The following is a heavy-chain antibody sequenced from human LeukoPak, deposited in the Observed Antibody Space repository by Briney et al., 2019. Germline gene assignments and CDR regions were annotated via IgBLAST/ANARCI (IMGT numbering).Heavy chain of an antibody. J-gene: IGHJ6*03. CDR2: INPNSGGT. CDR1: GGTFSSYA. CDR3: ARGGITIFGVVKVPYYYYMDV. Sequence: GASVKVSCKASGGTFSSYAISWVRQAPGQGLEWMGWINPNSGGTNYAQKFQGRVTMTRDTSISTAYMELSRLRSDDTAVYYCARGGITIFGVVKVPYYYYMDVWGKGTTVTVSS. V-gene: IGHV1-2*02. D-gene: IGHD3-3*01.